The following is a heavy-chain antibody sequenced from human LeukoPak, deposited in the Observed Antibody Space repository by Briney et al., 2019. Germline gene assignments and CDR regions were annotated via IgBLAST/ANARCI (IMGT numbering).Heavy chain of an antibody. CDR1: GFTFSSYS. CDR3: VRVSKTYYFDY. Sequence: GGSLRLSCAASGFTFSSYSMNWVRQAPGKGLEWVSYISSSSSTIYYADSVRGRFTISRDNAKNSLYLQMNSLRAEDTAVYYCVRVSKTYYFDYWGQGTLVTVSS. V-gene: IGHV3-48*01. CDR2: ISSSSSTI. J-gene: IGHJ4*02.